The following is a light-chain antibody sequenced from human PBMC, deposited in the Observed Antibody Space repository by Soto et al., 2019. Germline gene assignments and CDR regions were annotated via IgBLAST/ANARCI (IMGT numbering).Light chain of an antibody. J-gene: IGLJ1*01. Sequence: QSALTQPDSVSGSPGQSITISCTGISTDVSTSTYVSCYQHHPGKAPRLILYDVTHRPSRISTRCSGSKSGDTATLTISGLQSEDEADYFCTSYRSGPLYVFRSGTKVTVL. CDR2: DVT. CDR1: STDVSTSTY. CDR3: TSYRSGPLYV. V-gene: IGLV2-14*03.